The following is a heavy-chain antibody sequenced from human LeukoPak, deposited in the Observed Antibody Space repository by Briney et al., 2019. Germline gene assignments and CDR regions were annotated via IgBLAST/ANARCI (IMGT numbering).Heavy chain of an antibody. D-gene: IGHD4-17*01. Sequence: TSETLSLTCAVSGGSISSQYWSWIRQPAGKGLKWIGRIYTSGSTNYNPSLKGRVSMSVDTSKNQISLTLRSVTDADTAVYYCARAVTPYLFDSWGQGAQVTVSS. CDR2: IYTSGST. CDR1: GGSISSQY. J-gene: IGHJ4*02. V-gene: IGHV4-4*07. CDR3: ARAVTPYLFDS.